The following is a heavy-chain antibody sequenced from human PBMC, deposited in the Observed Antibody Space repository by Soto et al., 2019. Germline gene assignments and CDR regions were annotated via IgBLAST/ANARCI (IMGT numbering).Heavy chain of an antibody. J-gene: IGHJ6*03. D-gene: IGHD3-3*01. Sequence: SETLSLTCTVSGGSISSSYWSWIRQPPGKGLEWIGYIYYSGSTNYNPSLKSRVTISVDTSKNQFSLKLSSVTAADTAVYYCARLGRDYDFWSGYYGPYYYYYMDVWGKGTTVTVSS. V-gene: IGHV4-59*08. CDR1: GGSISSSY. CDR3: ARLGRDYDFWSGYYGPYYYYYMDV. CDR2: IYYSGST.